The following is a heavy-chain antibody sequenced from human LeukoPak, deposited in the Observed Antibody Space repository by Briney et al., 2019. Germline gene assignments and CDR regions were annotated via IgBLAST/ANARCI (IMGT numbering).Heavy chain of an antibody. J-gene: IGHJ4*02. Sequence: GRSLRLSCAASGFTFSSYGMHWVRQAPGKGLEWVAVIWYDGSNKYYADSVKGRFTISRDNSKNTLYLQMNSLRAEDTAVYYCVRDSKDLGSSWYYFDYWGQGTLVTVSS. CDR1: GFTFSSYG. CDR2: IWYDGSNK. CDR3: VRDSKDLGSSWYYFDY. V-gene: IGHV3-33*01. D-gene: IGHD6-13*01.